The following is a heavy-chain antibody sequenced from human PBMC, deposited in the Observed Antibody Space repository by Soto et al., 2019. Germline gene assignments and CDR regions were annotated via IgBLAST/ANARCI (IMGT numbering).Heavy chain of an antibody. V-gene: IGHV4-39*01. J-gene: IGHJ5*02. CDR2: IYYSGST. CDR3: ARQGIAARGWFDP. Sequence: QLQLQESGPGLVKPSETLSLTCTVSGGSISSSSYYWGWIRQPPGKGLEWIGSIYYSGSTYYNPSLKGRVAISVDTSKNQFSLKLSSVTAADTAVYYCARQGIAARGWFDPWGQGTLVTVSS. CDR1: GGSISSSSYY. D-gene: IGHD6-6*01.